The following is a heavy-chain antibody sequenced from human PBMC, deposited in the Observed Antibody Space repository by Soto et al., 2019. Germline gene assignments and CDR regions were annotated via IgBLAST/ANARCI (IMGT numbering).Heavy chain of an antibody. D-gene: IGHD3-9*01. J-gene: IGHJ4*02. CDR3: AKDSYDILTGHKRYFDS. CDR2: ISWDGGIT. V-gene: IGHV3-43*01. Sequence: EVHLVESGGVVVQPGGSLRLSCAVSGFTFEAYTMHWVRQGPGKGLEWVSLISWDGGITHYADSVKGRFTIAIDNGKNSLFLEMSSLRRDDTALSYCAKDSYDILTGHKRYFDSWGQGTRVTVAA. CDR1: GFTFEAYT.